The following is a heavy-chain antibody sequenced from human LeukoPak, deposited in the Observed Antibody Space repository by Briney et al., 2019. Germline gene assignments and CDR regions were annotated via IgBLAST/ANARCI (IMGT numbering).Heavy chain of an antibody. J-gene: IGHJ4*02. CDR2: INQDGSEI. D-gene: IGHD6-13*01. CDR1: GFIFSTYW. Sequence: GGSLRLSCAASGFIFSTYWLSWVRQAPGKGLEWGANINQDGSEIYYVESVQGRFTISRDNVDNSLYLQMNRLGAEDTAVYYCARRGTSSSWAHFDYWGQGTLVTVSS. V-gene: IGHV3-7*05. CDR3: ARRGTSSSWAHFDY.